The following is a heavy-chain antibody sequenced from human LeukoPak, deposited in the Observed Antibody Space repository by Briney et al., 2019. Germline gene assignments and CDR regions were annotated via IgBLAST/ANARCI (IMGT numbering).Heavy chain of an antibody. CDR3: ARDRGSGWYYFDS. CDR2: ISSSSSYI. CDR1: GFTFNTYS. Sequence: GGSLRLSCAASGFTFNTYSMNWVRQAPGKGLEWVSSISSSSSYIYYADSVKGRFTISRDNAKNSLYLQMNSLRAEDTAVYYCARDRGSGWYYFDSWGQGTLVTVSS. J-gene: IGHJ4*02. V-gene: IGHV3-21*01. D-gene: IGHD6-19*01.